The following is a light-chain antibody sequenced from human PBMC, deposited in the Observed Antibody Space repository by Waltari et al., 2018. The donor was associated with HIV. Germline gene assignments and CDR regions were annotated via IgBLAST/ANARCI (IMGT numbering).Light chain of an antibody. Sequence: EIVMTQSPATLSVSPGERPTLSCRASQRVSSGFAWFQQKPGKGPRTLMYGSSIRATDIPARFSGSVSGTEFTLNINNLQSEDFAIYYCQQYNNWPWTFGQGTKVEI. J-gene: IGKJ1*01. CDR2: GSS. V-gene: IGKV3-15*01. CDR3: QQYNNWPWT. CDR1: QRVSSG.